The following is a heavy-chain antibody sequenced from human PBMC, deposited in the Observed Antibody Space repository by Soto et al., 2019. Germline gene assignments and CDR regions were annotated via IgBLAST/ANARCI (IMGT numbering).Heavy chain of an antibody. J-gene: IGHJ4*02. V-gene: IGHV1-46*01. Sequence: QVHLVQSGAEVKKPGASVKVSCKASGYTFTNYYIHWVRQAPVQGLEWLGIIRPSGGRTEYAQRFQGRVTMTRETATSTVSMELISLTSEYTAVYYCARESNESYYCDYWGQGSLVTVSS. CDR1: GYTFTNYY. CDR3: ARESNESYYCDY. CDR2: IRPSGGRT. D-gene: IGHD5-18*01.